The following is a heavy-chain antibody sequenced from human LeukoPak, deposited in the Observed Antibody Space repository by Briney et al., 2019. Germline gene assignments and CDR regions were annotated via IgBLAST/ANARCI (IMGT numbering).Heavy chain of an antibody. J-gene: IGHJ4*02. CDR2: ISSSGSTI. Sequence: PGGFLRLSCAASGFTFSSYEMNWVRQAPGKGLEWVSYISSSGSTIYYADSVKGRFTISRDNAKNSLYLQMNSLRAEDTAVYYCARDGVSYYYDSSGGYYFDYWGQGTLVTVSS. CDR1: GFTFSSYE. CDR3: ARDGVSYYYDSSGGYYFDY. D-gene: IGHD3-22*01. V-gene: IGHV3-48*03.